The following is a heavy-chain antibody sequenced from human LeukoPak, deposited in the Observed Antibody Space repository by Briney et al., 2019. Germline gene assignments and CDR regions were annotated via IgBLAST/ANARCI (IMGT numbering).Heavy chain of an antibody. CDR1: GFTFSSYS. J-gene: IGHJ6*02. V-gene: IGHV3-48*04. CDR3: ARGGTYYYYGMDV. CDR2: ISSSSSTI. Sequence: GGSLRLSCAASGFTFSSYSMNWVRQARGKGLEWVSYISSSSSTIYYADSVKGRFTISRDNAKNSLYLQMNSLRAEDTAVYYCARGGTYYYYGMDVWGQGTTVTVSS.